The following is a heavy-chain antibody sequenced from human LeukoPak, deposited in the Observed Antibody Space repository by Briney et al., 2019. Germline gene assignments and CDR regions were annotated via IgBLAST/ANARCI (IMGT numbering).Heavy chain of an antibody. Sequence: GGSLRLSCVASGFTFSNYAMSWVRQAPGKGLEWXSAITGSGGITYYADSVKGRFTISRDNSKNTLYLQMNSLRAEDTAVYYCAKWGDYDVLTGYYDPDYWGQGTLVTVSS. CDR2: ITGSGGIT. CDR3: AKWGDYDVLTGYYDPDY. D-gene: IGHD3-9*01. V-gene: IGHV3-23*01. J-gene: IGHJ4*02. CDR1: GFTFSNYA.